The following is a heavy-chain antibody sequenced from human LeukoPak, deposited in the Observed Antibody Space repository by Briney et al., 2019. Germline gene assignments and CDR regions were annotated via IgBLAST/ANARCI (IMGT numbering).Heavy chain of an antibody. D-gene: IGHD1-14*01. J-gene: IGHJ4*02. CDR3: ARENRGVPDY. Sequence: SETLSLTCAVSGGSISSYYWSWIRQPPGKGLEWIGYIYYSGSTNYNPSLKSRVTISVDTSKNQFSLKLSSVTAADTAVYYCARENRGVPDYWGQGTLVTVSS. V-gene: IGHV4-59*01. CDR2: IYYSGST. CDR1: GGSISSYY.